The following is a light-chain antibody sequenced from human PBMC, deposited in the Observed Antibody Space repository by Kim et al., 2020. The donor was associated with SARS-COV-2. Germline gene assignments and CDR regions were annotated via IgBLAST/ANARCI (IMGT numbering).Light chain of an antibody. CDR3: QAWDTRVV. J-gene: IGLJ2*01. Sequence: VSVYPGQTASITCSGDKLGAKYASWYQKKPGQSPVLVIYETSKRPSGIPERFPGSNSGNTATLTISGTQAMDEADYYCQAWDTRVVFGGGTQLTVL. V-gene: IGLV3-1*01. CDR1: KLGAKY. CDR2: ETS.